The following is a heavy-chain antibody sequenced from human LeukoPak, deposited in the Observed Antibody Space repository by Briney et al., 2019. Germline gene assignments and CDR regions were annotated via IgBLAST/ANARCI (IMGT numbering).Heavy chain of an antibody. CDR1: GFTFDDYA. V-gene: IGHV3-9*01. D-gene: IGHD1-26*01. CDR2: ISWNSGSI. J-gene: IGHJ4*02. Sequence: GGSLRLSCAASGFTFDDYAMHWVRQAPGKGLEWVSGISWNSGSIGYADSVKGRFTISRDNAKNSLYLQMNSLRAEDTALYYCAKDRGSLPSGPLDYWGQGTLVTVSS. CDR3: AKDRGSLPSGPLDY.